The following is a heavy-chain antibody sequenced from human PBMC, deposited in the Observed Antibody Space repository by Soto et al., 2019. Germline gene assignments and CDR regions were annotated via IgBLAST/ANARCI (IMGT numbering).Heavy chain of an antibody. CDR3: ARALFGRSTWFDP. D-gene: IGHD3-16*01. CDR2: INYSGST. Sequence: SENLSLTCTVSGGSISSGGYYWSWIRQQPGKGLEWIGYINYSGSTNYNPSLKSRVTISVDTSKNQFSLKLSSVTAADTAVYYCARALFGRSTWFDPWGQGTLVTVSS. J-gene: IGHJ5*02. CDR1: GGSISSGGYY. V-gene: IGHV4-61*08.